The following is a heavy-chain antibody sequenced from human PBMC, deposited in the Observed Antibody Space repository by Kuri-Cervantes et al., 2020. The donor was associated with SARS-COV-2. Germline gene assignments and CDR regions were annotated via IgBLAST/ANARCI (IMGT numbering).Heavy chain of an antibody. Sequence: GGSLRLSCAASGFTFSSYWMNWVRQAPGKGLEWVSYISSSGSTIYYADSVKGRFTISRDNAKNSLYLQMNSLRAEDTAVYYCARETRDSSGYYRLSLDYWGQGTLVTVSS. D-gene: IGHD3-22*01. J-gene: IGHJ4*02. CDR2: ISSSGSTI. V-gene: IGHV3-48*04. CDR1: GFTFSSYW. CDR3: ARETRDSSGYYRLSLDY.